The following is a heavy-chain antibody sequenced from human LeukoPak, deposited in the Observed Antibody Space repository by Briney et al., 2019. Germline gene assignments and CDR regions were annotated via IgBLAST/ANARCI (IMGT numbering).Heavy chain of an antibody. V-gene: IGHV3-30*02. J-gene: IGHJ6*03. CDR3: ARDPERGYSYGYYYYYMDV. CDR2: IRYNGNNQ. D-gene: IGHD5-18*01. CDR1: GFTFNNYG. Sequence: GGSLRLSCAASGFTFNNYGMHWVRQAPGKGLEWVAFIRYNGNNQYYADSVKGRFTISRDNSKNTLYLQMNSLRAEDTAVYYCARDPERGYSYGYYYYYMDVWGKGTTVTVSS.